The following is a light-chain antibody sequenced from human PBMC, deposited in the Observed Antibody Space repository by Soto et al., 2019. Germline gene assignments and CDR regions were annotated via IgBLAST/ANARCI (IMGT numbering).Light chain of an antibody. J-gene: IGKJ2*01. Sequence: EIVLTQSPASLSVSPGESVTLSCRASQSVSSFLAWYQQKPGQAPRLLIYDASNRATGIPARFSGSGSGTDFTLTISSLEPVDFAAYYCQQCSSWPHTFGRGTKLEIK. CDR3: QQCSSWPHT. V-gene: IGKV3-11*01. CDR1: QSVSSF. CDR2: DAS.